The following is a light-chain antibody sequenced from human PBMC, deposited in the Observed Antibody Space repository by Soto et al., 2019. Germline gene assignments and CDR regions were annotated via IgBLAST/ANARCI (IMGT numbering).Light chain of an antibody. CDR2: GAF. V-gene: IGKV3-15*01. J-gene: IGKJ4*01. CDR3: QQYAYEPLT. Sequence: EIVMTQSPSTLPVSPGERATLSCRASQSVSSKLAWYQQKPGQAPRLLMYGAFTRPAGVPARFSGSGSGTDFAHTISRLEPEDFAVYYCQQYAYEPLTFGGGTKVDIK. CDR1: QSVSSK.